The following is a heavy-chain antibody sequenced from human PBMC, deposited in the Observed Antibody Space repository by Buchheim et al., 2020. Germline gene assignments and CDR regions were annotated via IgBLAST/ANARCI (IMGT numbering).Heavy chain of an antibody. V-gene: IGHV4-61*01. D-gene: IGHD2/OR15-2a*01. CDR2: IYYSGSS. J-gene: IGHJ6*02. CDR1: GGSVSSGSYY. Sequence: QVQLQESGPGLVKPSETLSLTCTVSGGSVSSGSYYWSWIRQPPGKGLEWIGNIYYSGSSNYNPSLKSRVTISVDTSKNQFSLKLSSVTAADTAVYYCALWEADLYYCYGMDVWGQGTT. CDR3: ALWEADLYYCYGMDV.